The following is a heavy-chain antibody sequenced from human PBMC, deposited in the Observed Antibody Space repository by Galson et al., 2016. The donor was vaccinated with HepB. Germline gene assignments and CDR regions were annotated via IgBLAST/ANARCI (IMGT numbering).Heavy chain of an antibody. CDR2: ISDYNGNT. CDR1: GYTFPTYV. CDR3: ARDLLWFEEDRFILNNWFDP. D-gene: IGHD3-10*01. Sequence: SVKVSCKASGYTFPTYVISWVRQAPGQGLEWMGWISDYNGNTNYAQKLPGRVTISTDTSTSTAYMELRSLRSDDTAVYYCARDLLWFEEDRFILNNWFDPWGQGTLVTVSS. V-gene: IGHV1-18*01. J-gene: IGHJ5*02.